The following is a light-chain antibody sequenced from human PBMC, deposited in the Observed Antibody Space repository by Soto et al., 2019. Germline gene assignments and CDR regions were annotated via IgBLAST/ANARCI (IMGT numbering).Light chain of an antibody. CDR2: EDD. CDR1: SGNIGSNY. V-gene: IGLV6-57*04. J-gene: IGLJ2*01. Sequence: NIMLTQPHSVSESPGKTVIISCTRSSGNIGSNYVQWYQQRPGSAPTTLIYEDDQRPSGVPDRFSGSIDRSSNSASLTISGLKTEDEADYYCQSYDSSTPVVFGGGTKLTVL. CDR3: QSYDSSTPVV.